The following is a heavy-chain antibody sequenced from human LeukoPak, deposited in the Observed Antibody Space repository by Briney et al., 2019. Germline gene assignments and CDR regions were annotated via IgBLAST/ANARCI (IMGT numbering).Heavy chain of an antibody. CDR1: GYTFTSYG. J-gene: IGHJ6*03. D-gene: IGHD4-17*01. CDR3: ARRGGKNYGDYLLYYYYMDV. Sequence: ASVKVSCKASGYTFTSYGISWVRQAPGQGLEWMGWISAYNGNTNYAQKLQGRVTMTTDTSTSTAYMELRSLRSDDMAMYYCARRGGKNYGDYLLYYYYMDVWGKGTTVTVSS. CDR2: ISAYNGNT. V-gene: IGHV1-18*03.